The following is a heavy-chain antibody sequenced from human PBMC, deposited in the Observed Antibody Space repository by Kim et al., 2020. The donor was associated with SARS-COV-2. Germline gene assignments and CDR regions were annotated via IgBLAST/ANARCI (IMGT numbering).Heavy chain of an antibody. CDR3: TTDVNGGNIETRKDAFDI. CDR1: GFTFSNAW. Sequence: GGSLRLSCAASGFTFSNAWMSWVRQAPGKGLEWVGRIKSKTDGGTTDYAAPVKGRFTISRDDSKNTLYLQMNSLKTEDTAVYYCTTDVNGGNIETRKDAFDIWGQGTMVTVSS. CDR2: IKSKTDGGTT. V-gene: IGHV3-15*01. D-gene: IGHD2-15*01. J-gene: IGHJ3*02.